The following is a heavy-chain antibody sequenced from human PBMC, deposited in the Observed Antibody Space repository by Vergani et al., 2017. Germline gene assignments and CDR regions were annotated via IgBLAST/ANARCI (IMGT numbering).Heavy chain of an antibody. Sequence: QLQLQESGPGLVKPSQTLSLTCAVSGGSISSGDHCWTWIRQRPGKGLEWIGYIFYSGTTYDNPSLRSRLTISVDTSQNPFSLKLSSVTAADTAVYYCATDYSGYDYFAYWGQGTLVTVSS. CDR1: GGSISSGDHC. V-gene: IGHV4-31*11. D-gene: IGHD5-12*01. CDR2: IFYSGTT. J-gene: IGHJ4*02. CDR3: ATDYSGYDYFAY.